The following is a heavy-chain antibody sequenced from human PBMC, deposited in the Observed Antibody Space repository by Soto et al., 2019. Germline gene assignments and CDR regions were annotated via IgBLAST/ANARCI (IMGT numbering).Heavy chain of an antibody. Sequence: ETLSLTCAVYGGSFSGYYWSWIRQPPGKGLEWIGEINHSGSTNYNPSLKSRVTISVDTSKNQFSLKLSSVTAADTAVYYCARGRTTVTRFDYWGQGTLVTVSS. CDR3: ARGRTTVTRFDY. J-gene: IGHJ4*02. CDR1: GGSFSGYY. V-gene: IGHV4-34*01. CDR2: INHSGST. D-gene: IGHD4-17*01.